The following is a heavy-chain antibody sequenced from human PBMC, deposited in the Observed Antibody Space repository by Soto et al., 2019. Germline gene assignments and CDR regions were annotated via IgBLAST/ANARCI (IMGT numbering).Heavy chain of an antibody. CDR2: ISSSSSYI. D-gene: IGHD2-21*02. CDR1: GFTFSSYS. J-gene: IGHJ4*02. CDR3: ARVGDRGVDY. V-gene: IGHV3-21*01. Sequence: EVQLVESGGGLVKPGGSLRLSCAASGFTFSSYSMNWVRQAPGKGLEWVSSISSSSSYIYYADSVKGRFTISRDNAKNSLYLQMNSLRAEDTAVYDCARVGDRGVDYWGQGTLVTVSS.